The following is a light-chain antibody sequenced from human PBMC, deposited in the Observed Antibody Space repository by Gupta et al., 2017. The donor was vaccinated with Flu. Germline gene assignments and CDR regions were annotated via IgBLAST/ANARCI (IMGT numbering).Light chain of an antibody. CDR1: SSDVGGYTY. CDR3: SSYAGSLYV. CDR2: EVS. V-gene: IGLV2-8*01. Sequence: QSVTISCTGTSSDVGGYTYVSWHQQHPGTAPKLMIYEVSKRPSGVPDRFSGSKSGNTASLTVSGLQAEDEADYYCSSYAGSLYVFGTGTKVTVL. J-gene: IGLJ1*01.